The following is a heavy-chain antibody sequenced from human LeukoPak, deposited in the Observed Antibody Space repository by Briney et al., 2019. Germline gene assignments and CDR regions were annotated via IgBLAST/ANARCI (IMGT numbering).Heavy chain of an antibody. D-gene: IGHD5-24*01. CDR1: GFTFSSYS. CDR2: ISSSSSYI. J-gene: IGHJ6*03. V-gene: IGHV3-21*01. Sequence: GGSLRLSCAASGFTFSSYSMNWVRQAPGKGLEWVSSISSSSSYIYYADSVKGRFTISRDNANKSLYLQMNSLRGEDTAVYYCARDAQRWLHVYYMDVWGNGTTVTVSS. CDR3: ARDAQRWLHVYYMDV.